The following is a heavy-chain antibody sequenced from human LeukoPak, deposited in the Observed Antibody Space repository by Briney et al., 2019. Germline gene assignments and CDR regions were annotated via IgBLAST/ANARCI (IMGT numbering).Heavy chain of an antibody. Sequence: GGSLRLSCAASGFSFSDYYMSWIRQAPGKGLEWVSYISSSSSYTNYADSVKGRFTISRDNAKNSLYLQMNSLRAEDTAVYYCARAPHYSNYGPYYYGMDVWGQGTTVTVSS. V-gene: IGHV3-11*06. CDR1: GFSFSDYY. D-gene: IGHD4-11*01. CDR3: ARAPHYSNYGPYYYGMDV. CDR2: ISSSSSYT. J-gene: IGHJ6*02.